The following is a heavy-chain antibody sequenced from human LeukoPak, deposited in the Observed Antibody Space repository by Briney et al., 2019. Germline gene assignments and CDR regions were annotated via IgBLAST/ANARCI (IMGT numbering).Heavy chain of an antibody. CDR1: GGSFSGYY. D-gene: IGHD5-18*01. CDR2: INHSGST. J-gene: IGHJ3*02. CDR3: ARGRGYNAFDI. V-gene: IGHV4-34*01. Sequence: SETLSLTCAVYGGSFSGYYWSWIRQPPGKWLEWIGEINHSGSTNYNPSLKSRVTISVDTSKKQFSLKLSSVTAADTAVYHCARGRGYNAFDIWGQGTMVTVSS.